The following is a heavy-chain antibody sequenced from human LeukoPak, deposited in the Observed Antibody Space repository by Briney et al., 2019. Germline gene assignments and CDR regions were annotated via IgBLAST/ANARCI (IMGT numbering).Heavy chain of an antibody. Sequence: GGPLSPSCAAPGFIFGGFARSWVRQPPGKGLEWVSAISGNGDYTYYADPVKGRFTISRDNSKNTLYLQVNNLRVEDTAVYYCASQKAIDYWGQGTLVTVSS. CDR2: ISGNGDYT. CDR1: GFIFGGFA. CDR3: ASQKAIDY. J-gene: IGHJ4*02. V-gene: IGHV3-23*01.